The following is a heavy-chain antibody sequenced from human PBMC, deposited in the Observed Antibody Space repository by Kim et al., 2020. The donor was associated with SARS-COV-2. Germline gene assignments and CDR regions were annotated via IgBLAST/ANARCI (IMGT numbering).Heavy chain of an antibody. D-gene: IGHD6-19*01. Sequence: YTPSLKSRVTISADTSKNQFSLRLSPVTAADTAVYYCARMHSSGWYVFDYWGQGSLVTVSS. CDR3: ARMHSSGWYVFDY. V-gene: IGHV4-59*01. J-gene: IGHJ4*02.